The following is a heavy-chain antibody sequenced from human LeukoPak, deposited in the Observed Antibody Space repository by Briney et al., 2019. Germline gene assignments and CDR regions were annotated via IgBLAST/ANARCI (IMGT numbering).Heavy chain of an antibody. CDR2: IYYSGST. J-gene: IGHJ4*02. V-gene: IGHV4-59*08. CDR3: ASGTLYGGYSYGVYFDY. D-gene: IGHD5-18*01. Sequence: SETLSLTCTVSGGSISRYFWSWIRQPPGKGLEWIGYIYYSGSTNYNPSLKSRVTISVDTSKNQFSLKLSSVTAADTAVYYCASGTLYGGYSYGVYFDYWGQGTLVTVSS. CDR1: GGSISRYF.